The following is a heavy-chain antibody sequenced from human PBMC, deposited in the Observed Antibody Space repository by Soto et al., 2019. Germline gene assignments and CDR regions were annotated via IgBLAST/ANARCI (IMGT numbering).Heavy chain of an antibody. CDR3: VRGFSSYSDF. V-gene: IGHV1-8*01. J-gene: IGHJ4*03. Sequence: ASVKVSCKASGYTFTSYDINWVRQAPGQGLEWMAWMNPHSGNTAYAQKFQGRVTVTRDTSISTAYMELSSLTSDDTAVYFCVRGFSSYSDFWGPGTLVTVSS. D-gene: IGHD6-13*01. CDR2: MNPHSGNT. CDR1: GYTFTSYD.